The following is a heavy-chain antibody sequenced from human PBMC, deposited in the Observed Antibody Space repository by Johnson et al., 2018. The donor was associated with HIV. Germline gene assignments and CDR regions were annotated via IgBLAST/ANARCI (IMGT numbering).Heavy chain of an antibody. J-gene: IGHJ3*01. CDR1: GFTVSSNY. V-gene: IGHV3-30*18. D-gene: IGHD3-10*01. CDR3: AKTRMGGILDAFDL. CDR2: ISYDGSNK. Sequence: QVQLVESGGGVVQPGRSLRLSCVVSGFTVSSNYMSWVRQAPGKGLEWVAVISYDGSNKYYADSVKGRFTISRDNSKNTLDLQMNSLTIEDTAVFYCAKTRMGGILDAFDLWGQGTMVIVS.